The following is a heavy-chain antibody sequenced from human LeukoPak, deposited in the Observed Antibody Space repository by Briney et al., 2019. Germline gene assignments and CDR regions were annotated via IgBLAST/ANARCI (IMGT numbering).Heavy chain of an antibody. CDR1: GYTFTSYY. V-gene: IGHV1-46*01. Sequence: ASVKVSCKASGYTFTSYYMHWVRQAPGQGLEWMGIINPSGGSTSYAQKFQGRVTITRNTSISTAYMELSSLRSEDTAVYYCARINLDDAFDIWGQGTMVTVSS. CDR3: ARINLDDAFDI. J-gene: IGHJ3*02. CDR2: INPSGGST. D-gene: IGHD3-3*01.